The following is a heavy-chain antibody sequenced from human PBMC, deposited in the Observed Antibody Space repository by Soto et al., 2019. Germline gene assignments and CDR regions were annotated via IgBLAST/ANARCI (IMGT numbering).Heavy chain of an antibody. CDR2: IWYDGSNK. CDR3: ARVSQRRLRYYYYGMDV. V-gene: IGHV3-33*01. J-gene: IGHJ6*02. Sequence: QVQLVESGGGVVQPGRSLRLSCAASGFTFSSYGMHWVRQAPGKGLEWVAVIWYDGSNKYYADSVKGRFTISRDNSKNTLYLQMNSLRAEDTAEYYCARVSQRRLRYYYYGMDVWGQGTTVTVSS. D-gene: IGHD6-25*01. CDR1: GFTFSSYG.